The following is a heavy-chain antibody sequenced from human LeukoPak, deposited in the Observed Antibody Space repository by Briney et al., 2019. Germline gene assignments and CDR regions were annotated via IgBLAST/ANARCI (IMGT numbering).Heavy chain of an antibody. J-gene: IGHJ6*03. V-gene: IGHV4-59*01. CDR1: GGSISSYY. D-gene: IGHD1-26*01. Sequence: PSETLSLTCTVSGGSISSYYWSWIRQPPGKGLEWIGYIYYSGSTNYNPSLKSRVTISVDTSKNQFSLKLSSVTAADTAVYYCARVRGSSGSYEYYHYMDVRGKGTTVTISS. CDR2: IYYSGST. CDR3: ARVRGSSGSYEYYHYMDV.